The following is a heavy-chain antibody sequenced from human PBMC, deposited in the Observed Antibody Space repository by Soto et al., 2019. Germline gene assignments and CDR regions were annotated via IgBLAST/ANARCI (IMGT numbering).Heavy chain of an antibody. CDR1: GFTFSSYA. CDR3: AKDRSPEPPPETFDY. CDR2: ISGSGGST. J-gene: IGHJ4*02. V-gene: IGHV3-23*01. Sequence: TGGSLRLSCAASGFTFSSYAMSWVRQAPGKGLEWVSAISGSGGSTYYADSVKGRFTISRDNSKNTLYLQMNSLRAEDTAVYYCAKDRSPEPPPETFDYWGQGTLVTVSS.